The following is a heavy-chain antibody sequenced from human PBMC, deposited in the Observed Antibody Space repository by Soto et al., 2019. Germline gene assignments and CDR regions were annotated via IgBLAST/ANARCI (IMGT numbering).Heavy chain of an antibody. J-gene: IGHJ4*02. CDR3: AREWLRGPYAY. D-gene: IGHD3-22*01. CDR2: ISAYNGNT. CDR1: GYTFTGYY. Sequence: ASVKVSCKASGYTFTGYYMHWVRQAPGQGLEWMGWISAYNGNTNYAQNFQGRVTMTTDTSTSTAYMELRSLRSEDTAVYYCAREWLRGPYAYWGQGTLVTVSS. V-gene: IGHV1-18*04.